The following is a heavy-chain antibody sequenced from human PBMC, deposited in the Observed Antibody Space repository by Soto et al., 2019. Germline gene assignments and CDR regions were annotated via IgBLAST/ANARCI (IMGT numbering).Heavy chain of an antibody. Sequence: EVQLVESGGGLVKPGGSLRLSCVASKFTFSTYRMNGARKAPGKGLEWISSISSSSDYIYYTDSVKGRFTISRDNAKNSLCLQINSLRAEDTAVYYCARSSDYNYYFDYWGQGTLVTVSS. V-gene: IGHV3-21*01. CDR1: KFTFSTYR. CDR2: ISSSSDYI. D-gene: IGHD3-22*01. CDR3: ARSSDYNYYFDY. J-gene: IGHJ4*02.